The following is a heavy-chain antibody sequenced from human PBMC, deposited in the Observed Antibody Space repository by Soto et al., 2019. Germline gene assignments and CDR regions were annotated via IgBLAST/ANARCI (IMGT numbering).Heavy chain of an antibody. CDR3: AKDVRPDGYWDFDY. J-gene: IGHJ4*02. CDR2: IYGSGSST. Sequence: PGGSLILSCVSAGFPFHVYTMGWVRQAPGKGLEWVSGIYGSGSSTFYADSVKGRFTISRDNSKNTLYLQMNSLRAEDTAVYYCAKDVRPDGYWDFDYWGQGT. CDR1: GFPFHVYT. V-gene: IGHV3-23*01. D-gene: IGHD5-12*01.